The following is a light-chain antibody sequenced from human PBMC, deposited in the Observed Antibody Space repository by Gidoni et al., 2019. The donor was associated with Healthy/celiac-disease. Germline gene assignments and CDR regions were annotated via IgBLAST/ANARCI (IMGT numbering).Light chain of an antibody. CDR1: QSISSY. CDR2: AAS. V-gene: IGKV1-39*01. CDR3: QQSYNTPLT. Sequence: DIQMTQSPSSLSASVGDRVTITCQASQSISSYLNWYQQKPGKAPKLLIYAASSLQSGVPSRFSGSGSGTDFTLTISSLQPEDFATYYCQQSYNTPLTFGGGTKVEIK. J-gene: IGKJ4*01.